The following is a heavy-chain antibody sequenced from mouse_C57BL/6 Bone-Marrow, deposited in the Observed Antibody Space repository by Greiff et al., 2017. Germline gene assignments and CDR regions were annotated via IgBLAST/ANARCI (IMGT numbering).Heavy chain of an antibody. CDR1: GYTFTSYW. Sequence: QVQLQQPGAELVKPGASVKLSCKASGYTFTSYWMHWVKQRPGQGLEWIGMIHPNRGSTNYNEKFKSKATLTVDKSSSTAYMQLSSLTSEDSAVYYCARITTVPADDWGQGTTLTVSA. CDR2: IHPNRGST. D-gene: IGHD1-1*01. V-gene: IGHV1-64*01. J-gene: IGHJ2*01. CDR3: ARITTVPADD.